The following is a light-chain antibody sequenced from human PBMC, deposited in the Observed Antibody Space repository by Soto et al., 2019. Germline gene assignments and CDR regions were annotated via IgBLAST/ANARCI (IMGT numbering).Light chain of an antibody. CDR3: HQYGSSAWT. V-gene: IGKV3-20*01. Sequence: EIVLTQSPDTLSLSPGERATLSCRATQSIKSDYLAWYQQKPGQAPRLLIYGASNRATGIPDRFSGSRSGTDFPLTIRRLEPEDSAVYYCHQYGSSAWTFGQGTTMEIK. CDR1: QSIKSDY. CDR2: GAS. J-gene: IGKJ1*01.